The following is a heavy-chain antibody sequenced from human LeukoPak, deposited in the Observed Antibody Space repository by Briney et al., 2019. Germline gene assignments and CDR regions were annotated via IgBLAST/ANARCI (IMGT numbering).Heavy chain of an antibody. D-gene: IGHD1-26*01. CDR3: ATVAQGVVGSTGSLDY. CDR2: FGPEDGET. V-gene: IGHV1-24*01. J-gene: IGHJ4*02. CDR1: GYTLIELS. Sequence: ASVKVSCKVSGYTLIELSMHWVRQAPGHGLEWRGGFGPEDGETIYAQRFQGRVTMTEDTSTDTAYMELSRLRSEDTAVYYCATVAQGVVGSTGSLDYWGQGTLVTVSS.